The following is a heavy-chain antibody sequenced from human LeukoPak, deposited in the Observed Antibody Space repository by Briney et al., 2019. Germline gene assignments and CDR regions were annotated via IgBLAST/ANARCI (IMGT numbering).Heavy chain of an antibody. J-gene: IGHJ4*02. Sequence: GESLKISCKGSGYSFTSYWIGWVRQMPGKGLEWMGIIYPGDSDTRYSPSFQGQVTISADKSISTAYLQWSSLKASDTAMSYCASIAAAGKYYFDYWGQGTLVTVSS. CDR2: IYPGDSDT. D-gene: IGHD6-13*01. V-gene: IGHV5-51*01. CDR3: ASIAAAGKYYFDY. CDR1: GYSFTSYW.